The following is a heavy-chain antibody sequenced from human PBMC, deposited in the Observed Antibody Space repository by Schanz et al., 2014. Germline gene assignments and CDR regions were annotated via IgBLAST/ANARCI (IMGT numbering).Heavy chain of an antibody. J-gene: IGHJ5*02. CDR2: MQPDSGKT. CDR1: RYTFNTYG. CDR3: ARGQRRTIGRPFGP. V-gene: IGHV1-8*02. D-gene: IGHD6-25*01. Sequence: QGQLVQSGPEVKEPGASVKVSCEASRYTFNTYGLNWVRQAIGQGPEWMGWMQPDSGKTHYAEKFQGRVAMTRDVSISTAYMELSSLASEDTAVYYCARGQRRTIGRPFGPWGQGTLVTVSS.